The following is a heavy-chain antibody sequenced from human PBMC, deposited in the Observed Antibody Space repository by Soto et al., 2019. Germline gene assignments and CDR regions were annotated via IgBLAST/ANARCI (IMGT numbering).Heavy chain of an antibody. CDR3: ARDRDPMTTVTEIGC. Sequence: QVQLVESGGDVVQPGRSLRLSCAASGFTFSNYGMHWVRQAPGKGLEWVAVIWYDGSNKYYGDSVKGRFTISRDNSKNTLYLQMNSLRGEDMAVYYCARDRDPMTTVTEIGCWGQGTLVTVSS. J-gene: IGHJ4*02. CDR1: GFTFSNYG. D-gene: IGHD4-17*01. V-gene: IGHV3-33*01. CDR2: IWYDGSNK.